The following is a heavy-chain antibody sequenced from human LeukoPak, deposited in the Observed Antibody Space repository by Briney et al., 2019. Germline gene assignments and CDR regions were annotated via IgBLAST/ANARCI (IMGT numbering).Heavy chain of an antibody. Sequence: SQTLSLTCVVSGDSVSSKNGAWNWIRQSPSRGLEWLGRTYYRSKWYNDYAESMEGRMTISQDTSKNQYSLHLNSVTPDDTALYYCARDFGTTGWHTFDYWGQEPLVTVSS. J-gene: IGHJ4*02. D-gene: IGHD6-19*01. CDR2: TYYRSKWYN. CDR1: GDSVSSKNGA. V-gene: IGHV6-1*01. CDR3: ARDFGTTGWHTFDY.